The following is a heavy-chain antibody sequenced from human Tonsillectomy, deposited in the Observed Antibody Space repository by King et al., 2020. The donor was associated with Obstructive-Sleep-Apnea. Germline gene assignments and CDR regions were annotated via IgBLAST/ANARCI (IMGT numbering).Heavy chain of an antibody. Sequence: QVQLQESGPGLVKPSETLSLTCSVSGGSINNYYWSWFRQPPGKGLEWIVYLFSSGKTNFNPSLKSRVTISADTTQIQFSLRLSSVTAADTAVYYCARHRGVEDYGGYGDYFDYWGQGTLVTVSS. J-gene: IGHJ4*02. CDR3: ARHRGVEDYGGYGDYFDY. D-gene: IGHD5-12*01. V-gene: IGHV4-59*08. CDR1: GGSINNYY. CDR2: LFSSGKT.